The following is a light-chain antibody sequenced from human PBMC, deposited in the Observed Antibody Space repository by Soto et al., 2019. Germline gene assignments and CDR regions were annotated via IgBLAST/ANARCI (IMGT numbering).Light chain of an antibody. CDR2: DAS. J-gene: IGKJ2*01. CDR1: QSVSSY. V-gene: IGKV3-11*01. Sequence: EIVLTQSPATLSLSPGERATLFCRASQSVSSYLAWYQQKPGQAPRLLIYDASNRATGIPARFSGSGSGTDFTHTISSLEPEDFAVYYCQQRSNWPPYTFTQGTKVDIK. CDR3: QQRSNWPPYT.